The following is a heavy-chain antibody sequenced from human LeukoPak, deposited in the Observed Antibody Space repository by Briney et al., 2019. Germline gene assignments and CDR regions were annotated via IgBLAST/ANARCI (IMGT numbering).Heavy chain of an antibody. V-gene: IGHV3-7*01. J-gene: IGHJ6*03. Sequence: GGSLRLSCAASGFTFSSYAMSWVRQAPGKGLEWVANINQDGSEKYYVDSVKGRFTISRDNAKSSLYLQMNSLSAEDTAVYYCARSTYFWSGSYYYYYYMDVWGKGTTVTVSS. CDR1: GFTFSSYA. CDR2: INQDGSEK. D-gene: IGHD3-3*01. CDR3: ARSTYFWSGSYYYYYYMDV.